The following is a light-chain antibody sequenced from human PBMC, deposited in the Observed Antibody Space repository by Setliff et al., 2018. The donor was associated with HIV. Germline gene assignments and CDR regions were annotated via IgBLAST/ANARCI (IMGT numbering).Light chain of an antibody. CDR2: SNN. V-gene: IGLV1-44*01. J-gene: IGLJ1*01. CDR1: SSNIGSNT. CDR3: AAWDDSLNGQV. Sequence: QSALTQPPSASGTPGQRVTISCSGSSSNIGSNTVNWYRQLPGTAPKLLIYSNNQRPSGVPDRFSGSKSGTSASLGISGLQSEDEADYYCAAWDDSLNGQVFGTGTKV.